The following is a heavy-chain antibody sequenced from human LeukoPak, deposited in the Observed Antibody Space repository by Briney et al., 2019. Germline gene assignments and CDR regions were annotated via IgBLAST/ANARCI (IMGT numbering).Heavy chain of an antibody. J-gene: IGHJ5*02. CDR1: GGSISSGGYY. D-gene: IGHD2-2*01. CDR2: IYYSGST. V-gene: IGHV4-31*03. Sequence: SETLSLTCTVSGGSISSGGYYWSWIRQHPGKGLEWIGYIYYSGSTYYNPSLKSRVTISVDTSKNQFPLKLSSVTAADTAVYYCARGVFQLPELFDPWGQGTLVTVSS. CDR3: ARGVFQLPELFDP.